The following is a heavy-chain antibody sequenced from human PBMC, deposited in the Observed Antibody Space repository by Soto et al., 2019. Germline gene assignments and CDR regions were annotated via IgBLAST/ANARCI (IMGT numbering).Heavy chain of an antibody. J-gene: IGHJ4*02. V-gene: IGHV4-30-4*01. CDR2: IYYSGST. Sequence: PSETLSFTCTVSGGSISSGDYYWSWIRQPPGKGLEWIGYIYYSGSTYYNPSLKSRVTISVDTSKNQFSLKLSSVTAADTAVYYCARVPSKAYYYDSSGYNRLNYFDYWGQGTLVTVSS. CDR3: ARVPSKAYYYDSSGYNRLNYFDY. CDR1: GGSISSGDYY. D-gene: IGHD3-22*01.